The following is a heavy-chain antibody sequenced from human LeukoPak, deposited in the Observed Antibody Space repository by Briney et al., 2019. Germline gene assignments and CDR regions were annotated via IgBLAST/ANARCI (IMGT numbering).Heavy chain of an antibody. CDR3: AKDRHYSSNLFDY. CDR2: IPYDGRNT. D-gene: IGHD6-19*01. CDR1: GFTFSSYD. V-gene: IGHV3-30*18. J-gene: IGHJ4*02. Sequence: PGGSLRLSCAASGFTFSSYDMHWVRQAPGKGLEWVAVIPYDGRNTYYADSVKGRFTISRDNPKNTLYLQMNSLRAEDTAVYFCAKDRHYSSNLFDYWGQGTLVTVSS.